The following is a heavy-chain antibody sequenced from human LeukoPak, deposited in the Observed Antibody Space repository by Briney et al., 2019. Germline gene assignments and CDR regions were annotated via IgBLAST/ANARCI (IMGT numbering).Heavy chain of an antibody. CDR3: AKVEMSTSPGGIDY. CDR2: IRFDGTNK. CDR1: GFTFRNFG. Sequence: QAGGSLRLSCAVSGFTFRNFGMHWVRQAPGKGLEWVTFIRFDGTNKYYADSVKGRFTISRDNSKNTLYLQMNSLRVEDTAMYYCAKVEMSTSPGGIDYWGQGTLVTVSS. D-gene: IGHD5-24*01. J-gene: IGHJ4*02. V-gene: IGHV3-30*02.